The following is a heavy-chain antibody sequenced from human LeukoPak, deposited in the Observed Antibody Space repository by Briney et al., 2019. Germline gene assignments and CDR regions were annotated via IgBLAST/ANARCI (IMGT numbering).Heavy chain of an antibody. D-gene: IGHD3-10*01. V-gene: IGHV4-31*03. J-gene: IGHJ4*02. CDR1: GGSISSGGYY. CDR3: ARVYYYGSGSYPYYFDY. CDR2: ICYSGST. Sequence: PSETLSLTCTVSGGSISSGGYYWSWIRQHPGKGLEWIGYICYSGSTYYNPSLKSRVTISVDTSKNQFSLKLSSVTAADTAVYYCARVYYYGSGSYPYYFDYWGQGTLVTVSS.